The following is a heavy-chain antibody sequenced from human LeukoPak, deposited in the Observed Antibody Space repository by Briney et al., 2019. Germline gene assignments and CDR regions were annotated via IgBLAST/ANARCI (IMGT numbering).Heavy chain of an antibody. CDR1: GGTFSSYA. V-gene: IGHV1-69*13. Sequence: SVKVSCKASGGTFSSYAISWVRQAPGQGLEWMGGIIPIFGTANYAQKFKGRVTITADESTRIAYMELSRLRSEDTAVYYCAMYTAMAPFAFDIWGQGTMVTVSS. CDR2: IIPIFGTA. J-gene: IGHJ3*02. D-gene: IGHD5-18*01. CDR3: AMYTAMAPFAFDI.